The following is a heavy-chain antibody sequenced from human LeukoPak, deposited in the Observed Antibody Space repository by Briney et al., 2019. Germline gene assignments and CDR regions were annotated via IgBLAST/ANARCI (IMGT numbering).Heavy chain of an antibody. Sequence: GGSLRLSCAASGFTFSSYAMSWVRQAPGKGLVWVSRINTDGSSTSYADSVKGRFTISRDNAKNTLYLQMNSLRAEDTAVYYCASWSIWGAPDYWGQGTLVTVSS. V-gene: IGHV3-74*01. CDR1: GFTFSSYA. J-gene: IGHJ4*02. CDR2: INTDGSST. D-gene: IGHD3-16*01. CDR3: ASWSIWGAPDY.